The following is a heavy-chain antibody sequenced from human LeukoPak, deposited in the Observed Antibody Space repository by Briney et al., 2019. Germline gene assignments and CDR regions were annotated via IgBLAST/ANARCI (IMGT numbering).Heavy chain of an antibody. CDR3: ARGRGWLRSHFDY. J-gene: IGHJ4*02. CDR2: ISSSSSYI. D-gene: IGHD5-12*01. Sequence: GGSLRLSCAASGFTFSSYSMNWVRQAPGEGLEWVSPISSSSSYIYYADSVKGRFTISRDNAKNSLYLQMNSLRAEDTAVYYCARGRGWLRSHFDYWGQGTLVTVSS. CDR1: GFTFSSYS. V-gene: IGHV3-21*01.